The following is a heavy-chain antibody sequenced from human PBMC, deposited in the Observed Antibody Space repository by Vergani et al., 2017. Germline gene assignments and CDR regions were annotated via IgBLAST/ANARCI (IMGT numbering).Heavy chain of an antibody. V-gene: IGHV3-30*02. D-gene: IGHD2/OR15-2a*01. CDR2: IRYDGSDK. CDR1: GFTFNAYG. J-gene: IGHJ4*02. CDR3: VKDPSVMWAFDY. Sequence: QVQLVETGGGVVQPGGSLRLSCVASGFTFNAYGMHWVRQAPGKGLEWLAFIRYDGSDKYYSEFLKGRFTISRDNSKSMVYLELNSLTAEDTAIYYCVKDPSVMWAFDYWGQGTQVTVSS.